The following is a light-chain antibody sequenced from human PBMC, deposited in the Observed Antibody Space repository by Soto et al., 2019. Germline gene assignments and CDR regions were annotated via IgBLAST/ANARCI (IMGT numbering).Light chain of an antibody. CDR2: AAS. V-gene: IGKV1-8*01. J-gene: IGKJ1*01. CDR3: QQYYSYST. Sequence: AIRMTQSPSSLSASTGDRVTITCRASQGISSYLAWYQQKPGKAPKLLIYAASTLQSGVPSRFSGSRSGTDFTLTIGCLQSEDFATYYCQQYYSYSTFGQGTKLEIK. CDR1: QGISSY.